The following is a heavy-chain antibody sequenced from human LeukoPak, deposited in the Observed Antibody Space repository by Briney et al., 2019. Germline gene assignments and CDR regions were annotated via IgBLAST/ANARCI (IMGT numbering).Heavy chain of an antibody. D-gene: IGHD6-19*01. V-gene: IGHV3-21*01. J-gene: IGHJ4*02. CDR1: GFTFSSYS. CDR3: ARVGEVSSGWYYNY. CDR2: ISSSSSYI. Sequence: GGSLRLSCAASGFTFSSYSMNWVRQAPGKGLEWVSSISSSSSYIYYADSVKGRFTISRDNAKNSLYLQMNSLRAEDTAVYYCARVGEVSSGWYYNYWGQGTLVAVSS.